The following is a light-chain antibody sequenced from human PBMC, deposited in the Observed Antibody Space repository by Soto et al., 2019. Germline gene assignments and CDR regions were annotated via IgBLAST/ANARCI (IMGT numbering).Light chain of an antibody. V-gene: IGKV3-11*01. Sequence: EIVLRQSPATLSLSPGERATLSCRASQRVRSYLAWFQQKPGQAPRLLLYDASNRATGIPARFSGSGSGTDFTLTISSLEPEDFAVYYCQQRSNWPYTFGQGTKLEIK. CDR3: QQRSNWPYT. CDR2: DAS. CDR1: QRVRSY. J-gene: IGKJ2*01.